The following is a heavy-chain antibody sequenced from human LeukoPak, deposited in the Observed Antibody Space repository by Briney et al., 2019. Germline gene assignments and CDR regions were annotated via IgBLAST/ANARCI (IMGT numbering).Heavy chain of an antibody. CDR3: AREPGYCTGGRCYGGWFDP. D-gene: IGHD2-15*01. CDR1: GGSVSTYY. Sequence: SETLSLTCAVYGGSVSTYYWSWIRQSPGKGLEWIGEIHHSGGPIYNPSLKSRVAISLDTSRNQISLKLSSLTAADTAVYYCAREPGYCTGGRCYGGWFDPWGQGTLVTVSS. V-gene: IGHV4-34*01. J-gene: IGHJ5*02. CDR2: IHHSGGP.